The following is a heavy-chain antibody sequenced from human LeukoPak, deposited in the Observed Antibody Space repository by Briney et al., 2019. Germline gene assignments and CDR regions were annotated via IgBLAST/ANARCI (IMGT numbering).Heavy chain of an antibody. CDR2: INPSSGST. CDR1: GYTFTRYY. D-gene: IGHD6-19*01. Sequence: AAVTVSCMSSGYTFTRYYMHWVRQAPGQGVEWMGLINPSSGSTSYTQKFQGRVTMTRDTSTSTVYMELSSLRSEDTAVYYCARDQAGQEYFQHWGQGTLVTVSS. CDR3: ARDQAGQEYFQH. J-gene: IGHJ1*01. V-gene: IGHV1-46*01.